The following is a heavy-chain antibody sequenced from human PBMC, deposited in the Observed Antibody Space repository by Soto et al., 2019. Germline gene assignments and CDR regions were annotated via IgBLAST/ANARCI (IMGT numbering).Heavy chain of an antibody. CDR1: GFLFTDYY. D-gene: IGHD2-8*01. J-gene: IGHJ4*02. CDR3: ARDLRFSSTNYFDF. V-gene: IGHV3-11*06. CDR2: IDGSSDYT. Sequence: QVQLVESGGGLVKPGGSLRLSCTASGFLFTDYYMSWIRQPPGKGLEWLAYIDGSSDYTNSADSVKGRFTISRDNAKNSVFLQMNNLRADETAVYYCARDLRFSSTNYFDFWGRGTLVTVSS.